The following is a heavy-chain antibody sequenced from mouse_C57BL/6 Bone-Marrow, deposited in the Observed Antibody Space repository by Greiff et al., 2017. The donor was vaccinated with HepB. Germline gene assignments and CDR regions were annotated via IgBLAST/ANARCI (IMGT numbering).Heavy chain of an antibody. CDR2: IFPGSGST. J-gene: IGHJ4*01. CDR1: GYTFTDYY. D-gene: IGHD2-3*01. Sequence: QVQLKESGPELVKPGASVKISCKASGYTFTDYYINWVKQRPGQGLEWIGWIFPGSGSTYYNEKFKGKATLTVDKSSSTAYMLLSSLTSEDSAVYFCARRGSDGYYYYYAMDYWGQGTSVTVSS. V-gene: IGHV1-75*01. CDR3: ARRGSDGYYYYYAMDY.